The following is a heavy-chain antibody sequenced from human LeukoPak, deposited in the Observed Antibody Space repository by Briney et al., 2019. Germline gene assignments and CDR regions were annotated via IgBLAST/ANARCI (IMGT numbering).Heavy chain of an antibody. Sequence: PGGSLRLSCAASGFTFSRYEMNWVRQAPGKGLEWVSYISSSGTIIHYADSVKGRFTVSRDNSKNTLYLQMNSLRAEDTAVYYCAKDRTAGYDGLVDYWGQGTLVTVSS. CDR3: AKDRTAGYDGLVDY. CDR1: GFTFSRYE. V-gene: IGHV3-48*03. CDR2: ISSSGTII. J-gene: IGHJ4*02. D-gene: IGHD5-12*01.